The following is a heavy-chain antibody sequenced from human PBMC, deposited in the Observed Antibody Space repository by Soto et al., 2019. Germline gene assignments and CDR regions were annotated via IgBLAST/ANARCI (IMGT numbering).Heavy chain of an antibody. CDR3: TTDRGGELAI. CDR1: GLTFRNVR. CDR2: IKSKSDGTTT. D-gene: IGHD3-10*01. J-gene: IGHJ3*02. Sequence: EVQLVESGGGLVKPGGSLRLSCEVSGLTFRNVRMNWVRQAPGRGLESIGRIKSKSDGTTTDYAAPVKGRFTISRDDSKSTLYLQMNSLKPEDTAVYYCTTDRGGELAIWGQGTMVTVSS. V-gene: IGHV3-15*01.